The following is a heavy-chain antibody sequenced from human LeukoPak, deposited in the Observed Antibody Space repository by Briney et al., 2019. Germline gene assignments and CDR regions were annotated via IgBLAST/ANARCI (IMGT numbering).Heavy chain of an antibody. CDR3: AKDRGRYYDSNGYYWGYYFDS. CDR2: ITVESDII. V-gene: IGHV3-48*01. J-gene: IGHJ4*02. D-gene: IGHD3-22*01. Sequence: GGSLRLSCAASGFSFIDYAMNWVRQAPGKGLEWISYITVESDIIHYADSVKGRFTISRDNAKKSLYLQMNSLRAEDTAVYYCAKDRGRYYDSNGYYWGYYFDSWGQGILVTVST. CDR1: GFSFIDYA.